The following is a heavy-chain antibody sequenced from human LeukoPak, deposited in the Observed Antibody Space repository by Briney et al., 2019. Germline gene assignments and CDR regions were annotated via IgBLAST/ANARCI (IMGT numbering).Heavy chain of an antibody. V-gene: IGHV3-9*01. CDR2: ISWNSGSI. CDR3: AKDIKPYYYGSGSYYNGAFDI. CDR1: GFTFDDYA. J-gene: IGHJ3*02. Sequence: GGSLRLSCAASGFTFDDYAMHWVRQAPGKGLEWVSGISWNSGSIGYADSVKGRFTISRDNAKNSLYLQMNSLRAEDTALYYCAKDIKPYYYGSGSYYNGAFDIWGQGTMVTVSS. D-gene: IGHD3-10*01.